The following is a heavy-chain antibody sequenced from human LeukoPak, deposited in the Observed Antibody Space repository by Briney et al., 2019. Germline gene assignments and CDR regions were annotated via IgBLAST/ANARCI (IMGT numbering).Heavy chain of an antibody. D-gene: IGHD4-23*01. J-gene: IGHJ3*02. CDR3: ARDNSGGFGDHVYAYDI. CDR2: ISSGGAPI. CDR1: GFTFSAYS. Sequence: GGSLRLSCAASGFTFSAYSMNWVRQAPGKGLEWVSHISSGGAPIFYADSVKGRFTISRDNGQNSLYLQMYSLRDGDTAMYYCARDNSGGFGDHVYAYDIWGQGTMVTVSS. V-gene: IGHV3-48*02.